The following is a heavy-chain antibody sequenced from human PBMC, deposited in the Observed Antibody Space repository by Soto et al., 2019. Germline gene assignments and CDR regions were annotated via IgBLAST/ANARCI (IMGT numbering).Heavy chain of an antibody. CDR3: AREDCSGGSCYSS. CDR2: IYSGGST. V-gene: IGHV3-66*01. Sequence: PGGSLRLSCAASGVTVSSNYMSWVRQAPGKGLEWVSVIYSGGSTYYADSVKGRSTISRDNSKNTLYLQVHSLRAEDTAVYYCAREDCSGGSCYSSWGQGTLVTVSS. CDR1: GVTVSSNY. D-gene: IGHD2-15*01. J-gene: IGHJ5*02.